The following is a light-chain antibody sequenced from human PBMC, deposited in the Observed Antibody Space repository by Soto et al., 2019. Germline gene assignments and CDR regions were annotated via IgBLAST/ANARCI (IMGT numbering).Light chain of an antibody. V-gene: IGLV2-14*01. J-gene: IGLJ2*01. Sequence: QSALTQPASVSGSPGQSITISCTGTSSDVGGYNYVSWYQLHPGKAPKLIIYEVTNRPSGLSDRFSASKSGNAASLTISGLQPEDEADYFCSSYTSYNHVVFGGGTKLTVL. CDR2: EVT. CDR1: SSDVGGYNY. CDR3: SSYTSYNHVV.